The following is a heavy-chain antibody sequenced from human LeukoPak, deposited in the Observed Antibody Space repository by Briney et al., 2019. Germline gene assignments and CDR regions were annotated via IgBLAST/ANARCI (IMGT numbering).Heavy chain of an antibody. CDR3: AKDSGNYHYYMDV. CDR2: IWYDGSNK. D-gene: IGHD3-10*01. CDR1: GFTFSSYG. V-gene: IGHV3-33*06. J-gene: IGHJ6*03. Sequence: GGSLRLSCAASGFTFSSYGMHWVRQAPGKWLEWVAVIWYDGSNKNYADSVKGRFTISRDNSKNTLYLQMNSLRAEDTAVYYCAKDSGNYHYYMDVWGKGTTVTVSS.